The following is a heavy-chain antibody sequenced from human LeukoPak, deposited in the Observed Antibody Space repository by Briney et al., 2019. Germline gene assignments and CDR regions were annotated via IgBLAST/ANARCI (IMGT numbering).Heavy chain of an antibody. CDR3: ARNAEYFQY. V-gene: IGHV4-59*02. CDR2: IYYSGST. J-gene: IGHJ1*01. Sequence: SETLSLTCTVSGGSVSSYYWSWIRQPPGKGLEWIGYIYYSGSTNYNPSLKSRLTISVDRSKNQFSLKLSSVTAADTAVYYCARNAEYFQYWGQGTLVTVSS. CDR1: GGSVSSYY.